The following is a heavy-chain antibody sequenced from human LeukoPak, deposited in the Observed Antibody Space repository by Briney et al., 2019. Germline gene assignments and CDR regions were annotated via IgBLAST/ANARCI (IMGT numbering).Heavy chain of an antibody. J-gene: IGHJ6*03. CDR3: ARVPIFGVANYYYYYMDV. D-gene: IGHD3-3*01. CDR2: IYYSGST. Sequence: PSETLSLTCTVSGGSISSGGYYWRWIRQHPGKGLEWIGYIYYSGSTYYNPSLKSRVTISVDTSKNQFSLKLSSVTAADTAVYYCARVPIFGVANYYYYYMDVWGKGTTVTVSS. V-gene: IGHV4-31*03. CDR1: GGSISSGGYY.